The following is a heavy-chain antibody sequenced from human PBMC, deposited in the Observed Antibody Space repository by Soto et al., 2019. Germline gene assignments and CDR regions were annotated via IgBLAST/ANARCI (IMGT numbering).Heavy chain of an antibody. CDR3: ARSGYAYRWFEL. V-gene: IGHV1-69*12. Sequence: QVQLVQSGAEVKKPGSSVKVSCKAAGGTFSRYAVSWLRQAPGQGLEWMGGIIPIFETSNYAQKFKGRVTITADETTGYMELSSLSSEDTAIYYCARSGYAYRWFELWGQGTLVTVSS. D-gene: IGHD3-16*01. CDR1: GGTFSRYA. J-gene: IGHJ5*02. CDR2: IIPIFETS.